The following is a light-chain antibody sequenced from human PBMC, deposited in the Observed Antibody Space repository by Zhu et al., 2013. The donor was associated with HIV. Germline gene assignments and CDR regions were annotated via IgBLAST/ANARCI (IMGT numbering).Light chain of an antibody. CDR3: AAWDGSLSGWV. CDR1: SSNIGNNY. J-gene: IGLJ3*02. V-gene: IGLV1-47*01. CDR2: RND. Sequence: QSVLTQPPSASGTPGQRVTISCSGSSSNIGNNYVYWYQHLPGTTPKLLIYRNDERPSGVPDRFSGSKSGTSGSLAISGLRSEDEAHYYCAAWDGSLSGWVFGGGTKLTVL.